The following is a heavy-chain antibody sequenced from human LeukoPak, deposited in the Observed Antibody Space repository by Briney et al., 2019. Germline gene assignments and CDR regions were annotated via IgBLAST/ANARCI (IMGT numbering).Heavy chain of an antibody. Sequence: SEALSLTCTVSGGSISINYRRWIRQPPGKGLECICYIYYSGSTNYNPSLKSRVTISVDTSKNQFTLNLSSVTAAETAVYFCARGPTNLASNFYYGMDVWGQGTTVTVSS. J-gene: IGHJ6*02. CDR3: ARGPTNLASNFYYGMDV. V-gene: IGHV4-59*01. D-gene: IGHD1-1*01. CDR1: GGSISINY. CDR2: IYYSGST.